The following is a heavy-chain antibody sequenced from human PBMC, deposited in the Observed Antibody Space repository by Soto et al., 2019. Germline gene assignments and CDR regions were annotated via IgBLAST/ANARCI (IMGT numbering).Heavy chain of an antibody. CDR1: GGTFSSYA. D-gene: IGHD2-21*02. J-gene: IGHJ6*02. Sequence: QVQLVQSGAEVKKPGSSVKVSCKASGGTFSSYAISWVRQAPGQGLEWMGGIIPIFGTANYAQKFQGRVTITXXEXTNXAYMELSSLRSEDTAVYYCARDRGVVTATPGGMDVWGQGTTVTVSS. V-gene: IGHV1-69*05. CDR3: ARDRGVVTATPGGMDV. CDR2: IIPIFGTA.